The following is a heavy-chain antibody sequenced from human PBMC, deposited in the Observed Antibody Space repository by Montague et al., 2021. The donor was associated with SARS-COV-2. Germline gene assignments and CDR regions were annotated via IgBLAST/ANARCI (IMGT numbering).Heavy chain of an antibody. CDR1: GYSISSGYH. V-gene: IGHV4-38-2*01. CDR3: ARWYYGSGSYPH. CDR2: IYHSGGT. D-gene: IGHD3-10*01. Sequence: SETLSLTCSVSGYSISSGYHGGWIRQPPGKGLEWIGNIYHSGGTYYSPSLKSRVTVSVDTSKNQFSLRLSSVTAADTAVYYCARWYYGSGSYPHWGQGTLVTVSS. J-gene: IGHJ4*02.